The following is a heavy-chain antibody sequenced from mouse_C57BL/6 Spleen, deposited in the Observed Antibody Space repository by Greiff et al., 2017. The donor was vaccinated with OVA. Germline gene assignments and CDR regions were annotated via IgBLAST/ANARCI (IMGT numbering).Heavy chain of an antibody. D-gene: IGHD1-1*01. CDR3: AYYGSPLYWYFDV. CDR2: INPNNGGT. CDR1: GYTFTDYN. Sequence: EVKLMESGPELVKPGASVKMSCKASGYTFTDYNMHWVKQSHGKSLEWIGYINPNNGGTSYNQKFKGKATLTVNKSSSTAYMELRSLTSEDSAVYYCAYYGSPLYWYFDVWGTGTTVTVSS. J-gene: IGHJ1*03. V-gene: IGHV1-22*01.